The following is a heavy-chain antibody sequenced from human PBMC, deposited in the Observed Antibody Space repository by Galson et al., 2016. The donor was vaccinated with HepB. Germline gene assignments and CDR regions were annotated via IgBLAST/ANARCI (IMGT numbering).Heavy chain of an antibody. V-gene: IGHV3-30-3*01. J-gene: IGHJ4*02. D-gene: IGHD6-13*01. CDR2: ISYDGSNK. CDR3: ARGLSSRILRIDY. Sequence: SLRLSCAASGFTFSSYAMHWVRQAPGKGLKWVAVISYDGSNKYYADSVKGRFTISRDNSKNTLYLQMNSLRAEDTAVYYCARGLSSRILRIDYWGQGTLVTVSS. CDR1: GFTFSSYA.